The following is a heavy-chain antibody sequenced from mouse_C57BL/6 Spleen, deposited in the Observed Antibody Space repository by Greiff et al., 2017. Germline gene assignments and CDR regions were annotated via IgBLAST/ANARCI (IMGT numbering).Heavy chain of an antibody. J-gene: IGHJ1*03. CDR3: AREGVVAPNWYFDV. V-gene: IGHV1-82*01. CDR2: IYPGDGDT. D-gene: IGHD1-1*01. Sequence: VQLQQSGPELVKPGASVKISCKASGYAFSSSWMNWVKQRPGKGLEWIGRIYPGDGDTNYNGKFKGKATLTADKSSSTAYMQLNSLTSEDSAVYYCAREGVVAPNWYFDVWGTGTTVTVSS. CDR1: GYAFSSSW.